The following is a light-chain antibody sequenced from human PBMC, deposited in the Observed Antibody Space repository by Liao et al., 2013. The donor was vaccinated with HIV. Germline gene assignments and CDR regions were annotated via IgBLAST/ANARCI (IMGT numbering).Light chain of an antibody. CDR3: QVWDGSSDQAV. Sequence: YVLTQPPSVSVAPGKTATISCGGDSIGSKSVHWYQQRPGQAPVLVMSYDSDRPSGIPERFSGSKSGNTATLIISGVDAGDEADYYCQVWDGSSDQAVFGGGTKLTVL. V-gene: IGLV3-21*04. J-gene: IGLJ2*01. CDR2: YDS. CDR1: SIGSKS.